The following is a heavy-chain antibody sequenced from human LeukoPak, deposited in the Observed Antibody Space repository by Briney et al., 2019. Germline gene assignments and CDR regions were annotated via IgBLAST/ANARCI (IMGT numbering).Heavy chain of an antibody. D-gene: IGHD4-23*01. CDR2: IYYSGST. CDR1: GGSISSYY. V-gene: IGHV4-59*01. Sequence: SETLSLTCAVSGGSISSYYWSWIRQPPGKGLEWIGYIYYSGSTNYNPSLKSRVTISVDTSKNQFSLKLSSVTAADTAVYYCARGLPYGGLEYYFDYWGQGTLVTVSS. CDR3: ARGLPYGGLEYYFDY. J-gene: IGHJ4*02.